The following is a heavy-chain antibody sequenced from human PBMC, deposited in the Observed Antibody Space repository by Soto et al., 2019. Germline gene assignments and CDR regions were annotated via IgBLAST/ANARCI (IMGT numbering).Heavy chain of an antibody. V-gene: IGHV1-69*13. CDR1: GGTFSSYA. CDR3: ARGIEEVTNFDY. D-gene: IGHD2-21*02. Sequence: SVKVSCKASGGTFSSYAISWVRQAPGQGLEWMGGIIPIFGTANYAQKFQGRVTITADESTSTAYMELSSLRSEDTAVYYCARGIEEVTNFDYWGQGTLVTVSS. CDR2: IIPIFGTA. J-gene: IGHJ4*02.